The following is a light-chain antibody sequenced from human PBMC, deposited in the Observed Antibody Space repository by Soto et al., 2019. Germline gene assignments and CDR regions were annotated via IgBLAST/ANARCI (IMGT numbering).Light chain of an antibody. Sequence: GEGVTLACRASQSISSWVDWYQQKPGKDPKLLIYDASSLESGVPSRFSGIGSGTEFTLSSSSLQPDDFATYYCQQYKSYSRTFGQGTKVDIK. J-gene: IGKJ1*01. CDR2: DAS. CDR1: QSISSW. V-gene: IGKV1-5*01. CDR3: QQYKSYSRT.